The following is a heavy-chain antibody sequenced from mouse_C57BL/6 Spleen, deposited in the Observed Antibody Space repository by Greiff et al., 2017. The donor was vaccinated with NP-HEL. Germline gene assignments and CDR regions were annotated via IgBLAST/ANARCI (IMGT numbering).Heavy chain of an antibody. CDR3: TGAYHYAMDY. D-gene: IGHD6-5*01. Sequence: DVMLVESGGGLVQPGGSMKLSCVASGFTFSNYWMNWVRQSPEKGLEWVAQIRLKSDNYATHYAESVKGRFTISRDDSKSSVYLQMNNLRAEDTGIYYCTGAYHYAMDYWGQGTSVTVSS. CDR1: GFTFSNYW. J-gene: IGHJ4*01. V-gene: IGHV6-3*01. CDR2: IRLKSDNYAT.